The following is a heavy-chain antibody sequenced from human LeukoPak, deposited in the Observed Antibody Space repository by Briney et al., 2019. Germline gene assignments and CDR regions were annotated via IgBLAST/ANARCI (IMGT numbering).Heavy chain of an antibody. V-gene: IGHV4-4*07. CDR3: ARDLRSPNGVYDY. J-gene: IGHJ4*02. CDR2: FYSSESS. CDR1: GGSISGYY. D-gene: IGHD2-8*01. Sequence: PSETLSLTCTVSGGSISGYYWSWIRQPAGQGLEWIGRFYSSESSNYNPSLKSRVTMSIDTSKNQFSLKLTSVTAADTAVYYCARDLRSPNGVYDYWGQGTLVTVSS.